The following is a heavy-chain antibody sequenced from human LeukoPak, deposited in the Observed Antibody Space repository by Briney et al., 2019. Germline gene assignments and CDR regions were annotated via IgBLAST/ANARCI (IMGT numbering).Heavy chain of an antibody. CDR2: IYYSGST. CDR3: ARSGYGYQKGAFDF. V-gene: IGHV4-59*01. J-gene: IGHJ3*01. Sequence: SETLSLTCAVYGGSFSGYYWSWIRQPPGKGLEWIGCIYYSGSTIYNPSLKSRVTISVDTSKNQFSLRLSSVTAADTAVYYCARSGYGYQKGAFDFWGQGTMVTVSS. CDR1: GGSFSGYY. D-gene: IGHD3-16*02.